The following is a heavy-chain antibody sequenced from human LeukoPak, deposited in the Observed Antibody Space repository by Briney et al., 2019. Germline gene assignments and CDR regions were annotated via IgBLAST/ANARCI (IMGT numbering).Heavy chain of an antibody. D-gene: IGHD3-22*01. CDR1: GGTFSSYA. Sequence: ASVKVSCKASGGTFSSYAISWVRQAPGQGLEWMGWISAYNGNTNYAQKLQGRVTMTTDTSTSTAYMELRSLRSDDTAVYYCARDRGKSSGYYYVYWGQGTLVTVSS. J-gene: IGHJ4*02. V-gene: IGHV1-18*01. CDR2: ISAYNGNT. CDR3: ARDRGKSSGYYYVY.